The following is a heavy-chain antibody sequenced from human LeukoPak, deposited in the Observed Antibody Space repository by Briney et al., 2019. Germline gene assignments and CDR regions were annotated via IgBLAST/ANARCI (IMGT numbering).Heavy chain of an antibody. D-gene: IGHD4-17*01. CDR3: ASDDGDYPLFDY. J-gene: IGHJ4*02. CDR1: GFTFSSYA. Sequence: GGSLRLPCAASGFTFSSYAMSWVRQAPGKGLEWVSAISGSGGSTYCADSVKGRFTISRDNSKNTLYLQMNSLRAEDTAVYYCASDDGDYPLFDYWGQGTLVTVSS. V-gene: IGHV3-23*01. CDR2: ISGSGGST.